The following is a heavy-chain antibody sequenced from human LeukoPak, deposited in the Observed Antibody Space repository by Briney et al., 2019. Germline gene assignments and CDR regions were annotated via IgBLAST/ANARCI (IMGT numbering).Heavy chain of an antibody. CDR3: ASTGSYYNSVDH. D-gene: IGHD3-10*01. CDR1: GGSISSGGYS. CDR2: IYHSGST. V-gene: IGHV4-30-2*01. Sequence: SETLSLTCAVSGGSISSGGYSWSWIRQPPGKGLEWIGYIYHSGSTYYNPSLKSRVTISVDRSKNQFSLKLSSVTAADTAVYYCASTGSYYNSVDHWGQGTLVTVSS. J-gene: IGHJ4*02.